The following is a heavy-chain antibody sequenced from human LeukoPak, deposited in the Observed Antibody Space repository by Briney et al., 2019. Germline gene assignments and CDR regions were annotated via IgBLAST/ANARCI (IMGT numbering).Heavy chain of an antibody. D-gene: IGHD3-3*01. CDR1: GFTFSSYA. V-gene: IGHV3-30-3*01. CDR2: ISYVETSK. Sequence: GGSLRLSCAASGFTFSSYAMHWVRQAPGKGLEWVAVISYVETSKYYADSVKGRFTISRDNSKNMVYLQMNSLRAEDTAVYYCAREIGDYDFWSGTRGDGMDVWGQGTTVTVSS. J-gene: IGHJ6*02. CDR3: AREIGDYDFWSGTRGDGMDV.